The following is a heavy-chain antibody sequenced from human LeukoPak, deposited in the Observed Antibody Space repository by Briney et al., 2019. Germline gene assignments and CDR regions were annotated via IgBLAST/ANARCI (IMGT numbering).Heavy chain of an antibody. CDR1: GGSINSSFY. Sequence: SETLSLTCTVSGGSINSSFYWDWIRQPPGKGLEWIGSVYYSGTTYYNTSFKSRITISVDTSKTVLSLKLTSVTAADTAVYFCARRRRLGPSLDCWGQGTLVTVSS. CDR3: ARRRRLGPSLDC. V-gene: IGHV4-39*01. J-gene: IGHJ4*02. CDR2: VYYSGTT. D-gene: IGHD1-26*01.